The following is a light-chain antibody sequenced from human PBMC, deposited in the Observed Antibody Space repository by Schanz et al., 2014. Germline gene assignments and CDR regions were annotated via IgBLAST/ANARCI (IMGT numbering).Light chain of an antibody. V-gene: IGKV3-20*01. CDR1: QSVSSSY. CDR2: GAS. CDR3: HQYHDWPPWT. J-gene: IGKJ1*01. Sequence: EIVLTQSPGTLSLSPGERATLSCRASQSVSSSYLAWYQQKPGQAPRLLIYGASSRATGIPDRFSGSGFGTDFTLTISRLEPEDFAVYYCHQYHDWPPWTFGQGTKVEI.